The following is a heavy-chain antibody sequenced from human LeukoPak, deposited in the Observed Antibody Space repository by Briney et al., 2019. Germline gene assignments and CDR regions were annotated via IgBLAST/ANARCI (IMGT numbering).Heavy chain of an antibody. D-gene: IGHD3-3*01. CDR3: ARRGTIFGPESL. CDR2: IYYSGST. V-gene: IGHV4-59*08. CDR1: GGSISSYY. Sequence: KPSETLSLTCTVSGGSISSYYWSWIRQPPGKGLEWIGYIYYSGSTNYNPSLKSRVTISVDTSKNQLSLNLSSVTAADTAVYYCARRGTIFGPESLWGRGTLVTVSS. J-gene: IGHJ2*01.